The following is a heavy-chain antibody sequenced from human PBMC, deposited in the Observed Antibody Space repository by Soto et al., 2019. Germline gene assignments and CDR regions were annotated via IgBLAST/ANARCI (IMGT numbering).Heavy chain of an antibody. Sequence: QVRLVQSGTEVKKPGASLKLSCKASGYSFTSYAIHWVRRAPGQRLEWMGWIFAGNGDTEYSPKLQDRVTITRDTSASTTYLQPTSLGSEDTAVYYCARNVPHTGYYNHWGPGTLVTVSS. J-gene: IGHJ5*02. CDR3: ARNVPHTGYYNH. D-gene: IGHD3-9*01. V-gene: IGHV1-3*01. CDR2: IFAGNGDT. CDR1: GYSFTSYA.